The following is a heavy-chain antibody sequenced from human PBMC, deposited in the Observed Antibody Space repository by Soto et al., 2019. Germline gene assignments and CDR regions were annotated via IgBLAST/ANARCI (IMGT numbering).Heavy chain of an antibody. Sequence: QVQLQQWGAGLLKPSVTLSLTCAVYGGSFSGYYWSWIRQPPGKGLECIGEINHSGGTNYNPSLKSRVTISVDTSKLQFSLKLSSVTDADTAVYYCARGYYDILTARGWFDPWGQGTLVTVSS. CDR1: GGSFSGYY. D-gene: IGHD3-9*01. CDR3: ARGYYDILTARGWFDP. J-gene: IGHJ5*02. CDR2: INHSGGT. V-gene: IGHV4-34*01.